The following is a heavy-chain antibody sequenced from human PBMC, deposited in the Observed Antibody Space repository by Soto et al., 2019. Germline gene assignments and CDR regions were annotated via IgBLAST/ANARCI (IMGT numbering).Heavy chain of an antibody. J-gene: IGHJ4*02. V-gene: IGHV3-30*03. Sequence: GSLRLSCAASGFTFSSYGMHWVRQAPGKGLEWVAVISYDGSVTSHADSVKGRFTISRDNAKSTLYLQMNSQREEDSAMYYCARQTGLGATNYWGRGTLVTVSS. CDR2: ISYDGSVT. CDR1: GFTFSSYG. CDR3: ARQTGLGATNY. D-gene: IGHD1-26*01.